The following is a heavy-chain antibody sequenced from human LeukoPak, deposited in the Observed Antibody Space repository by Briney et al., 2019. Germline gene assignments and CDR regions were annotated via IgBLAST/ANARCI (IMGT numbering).Heavy chain of an antibody. J-gene: IGHJ5*02. Sequence: SQTLSLNCAISGDSVSSNSAAWNWIRQSPSRGLEWLGRTYYRSKWYNDYAVSVKSRITINPDTSKNQFSLQLNSVTPEDTAVYYCARASIAVAGTFGWFDPWGQGTLVTVSS. CDR1: GDSVSSNSAA. D-gene: IGHD6-19*01. CDR2: TYYRSKWYN. CDR3: ARASIAVAGTFGWFDP. V-gene: IGHV6-1*01.